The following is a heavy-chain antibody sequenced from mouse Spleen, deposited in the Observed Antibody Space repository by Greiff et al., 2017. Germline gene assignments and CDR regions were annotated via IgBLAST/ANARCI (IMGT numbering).Heavy chain of an antibody. Sequence: VQLQQSGPELVKPGASVKISCKASGYTFTDYYMNWVKQSHGKSLEWIGDINPNNGGTSYNQKFKGKATLTVDKSSSTAYMELRSLTSEDSAVYYCARSQYGNYGGGFDYWGQGTTLTVSS. CDR1: GYTFTDYY. V-gene: IGHV1-26*01. CDR2: INPNNGGT. D-gene: IGHD2-10*02. J-gene: IGHJ2*01. CDR3: ARSQYGNYGGGFDY.